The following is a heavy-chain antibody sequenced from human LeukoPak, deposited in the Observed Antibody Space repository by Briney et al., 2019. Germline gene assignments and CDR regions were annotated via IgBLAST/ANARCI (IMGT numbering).Heavy chain of an antibody. CDR2: INHSGST. D-gene: IGHD1-26*01. V-gene: IGHV4-34*01. J-gene: IGHJ5*02. Sequence: SETLSLTCAVYGGSFSGYYWSWIRQPPGKGLEWIGEINHSGSTNYNPSLKSRVTISVDTSKNQFSLKLSSVTAADTAVYYCARRVGATGGYNWFDPWGQGTLVTVSS. CDR3: ARRVGATGGYNWFDP. CDR1: GGSFSGYY.